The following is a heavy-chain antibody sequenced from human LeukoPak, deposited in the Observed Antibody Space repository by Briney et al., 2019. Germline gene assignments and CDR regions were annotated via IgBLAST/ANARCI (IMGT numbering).Heavy chain of an antibody. CDR1: GFTFSSYA. CDR2: ISGSGGST. J-gene: IGHJ3*02. Sequence: GSLRLSCAASGFTFSSYAMSWVRQAPGKGLEWVSAISGSGGSTYYADSGKGRFTISRDNSKNTLYLQKNSLRVEDTAVYYCAKVIGGSSAYDALDIWGQGTMVTVSS. V-gene: IGHV3-23*01. CDR3: AKVIGGSSAYDALDI. D-gene: IGHD6-6*01.